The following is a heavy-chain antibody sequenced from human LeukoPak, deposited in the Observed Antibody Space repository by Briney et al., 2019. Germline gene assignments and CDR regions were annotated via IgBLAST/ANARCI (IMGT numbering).Heavy chain of an antibody. CDR2: ISSSGSTI. V-gene: IGHV3-11*04. CDR1: GFTFSDYY. Sequence: PGGSLRLSCAASGFTFSDYYMSWIRQAPGKGLEWVSYISSSGSTIYYADSVKGRFTISRDNAKNSLYLQMNSLRAEDTAVYYCARDEERTDFWSGYGYYYYYYMDVWGKGTTVTVSS. J-gene: IGHJ6*03. CDR3: ARDEERTDFWSGYGYYYYYYMDV. D-gene: IGHD3-3*01.